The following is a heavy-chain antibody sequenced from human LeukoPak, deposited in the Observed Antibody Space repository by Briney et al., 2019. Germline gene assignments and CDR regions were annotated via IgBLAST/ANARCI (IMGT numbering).Heavy chain of an antibody. D-gene: IGHD6-6*01. V-gene: IGHV4-59*01. Sequence: SETLSLTCTVSGGSISSYYWSWIRQPPEKGLEWIGYIYYSGSTNYNPSLKSRVTISVDTSKNQFSLKLSSVTAADTAVYYCARDGLGYSSSFFDYWGQGTLVTVSS. CDR3: ARDGLGYSSSFFDY. CDR1: GGSISSYY. J-gene: IGHJ4*02. CDR2: IYYSGST.